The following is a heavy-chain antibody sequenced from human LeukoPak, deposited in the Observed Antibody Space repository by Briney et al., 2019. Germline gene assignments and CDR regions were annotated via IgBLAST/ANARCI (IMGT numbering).Heavy chain of an antibody. Sequence: SETLSLTCTVSGGSISSGDYYWSWIRQPPGKGLEWIGYIYYSGSTYYNPSLKSRVTISVDTSKNQFSLKLSSVTAADTAVYYCARDGVYCSSTSCYEAEYWGQGTLVTVSS. CDR3: ARDGVYCSSTSCYEAEY. CDR2: IYYSGST. CDR1: GGSISSGDYY. J-gene: IGHJ4*02. D-gene: IGHD2-2*01. V-gene: IGHV4-30-4*08.